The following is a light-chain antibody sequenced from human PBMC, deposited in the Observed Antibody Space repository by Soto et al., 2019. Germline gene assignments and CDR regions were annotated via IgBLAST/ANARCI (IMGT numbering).Light chain of an antibody. CDR2: KAS. V-gene: IGKV1-5*03. J-gene: IGKJ1*01. Sequence: DIPMTQSPSTLSASVGYRASITCRASQTISSWLAWYQQKPGKAPKLLVYKASSLESGVPSRFSGSASGTEFTITISSLQPDDYATYCCHQYSGYPWTFGQGTNVDVK. CDR3: HQYSGYPWT. CDR1: QTISSW.